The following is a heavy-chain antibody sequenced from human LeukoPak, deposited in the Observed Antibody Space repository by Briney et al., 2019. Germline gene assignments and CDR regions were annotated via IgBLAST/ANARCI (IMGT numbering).Heavy chain of an antibody. D-gene: IGHD1-26*01. V-gene: IGHV4-34*01. J-gene: IGHJ5*02. CDR2: INHSGSS. CDR3: ARGRWEPRFDP. Sequence: PSETLSLTCAVYGGSFSGYYWSWIRQPPGEGLEWIGEINHSGSSIYNPSLKSRVTISVDTWKNQFSLRLSSVTAADTAVYYCARGRWEPRFDPWGQGTLVTVSS. CDR1: GGSFSGYY.